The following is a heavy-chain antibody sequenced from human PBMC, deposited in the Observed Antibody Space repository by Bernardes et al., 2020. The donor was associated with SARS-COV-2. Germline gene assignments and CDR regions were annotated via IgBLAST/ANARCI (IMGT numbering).Heavy chain of an antibody. Sequence: SESLSLTCAVYGESFSGYQWTWIRQPPGKGLEWIGQINQSGSTNYNPSLKSRVTLSVDTSKNQFSLKVTSVTAADTAVYYCARTQWELPEWGYWGQGTLVTVSS. CDR2: INQSGST. J-gene: IGHJ4*02. V-gene: IGHV4-34*01. CDR1: GESFSGYQ. D-gene: IGHD1-26*01. CDR3: ARTQWELPEWGY.